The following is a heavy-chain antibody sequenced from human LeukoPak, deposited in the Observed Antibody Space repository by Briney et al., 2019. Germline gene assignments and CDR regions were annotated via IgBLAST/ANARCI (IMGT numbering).Heavy chain of an antibody. CDR3: ATRDYFDY. J-gene: IGHJ4*02. Sequence: QPGGSLRLSCAASGFIFDDYAMHWVRQAPGKGLEWVSGISWNSGSIGYADSVKGRFIISRDNAKNSLYLQMNSLRAEDTALYYCATRDYFDYWGQGTLVTVSS. CDR2: ISWNSGSI. CDR1: GFIFDDYA. V-gene: IGHV3-9*01.